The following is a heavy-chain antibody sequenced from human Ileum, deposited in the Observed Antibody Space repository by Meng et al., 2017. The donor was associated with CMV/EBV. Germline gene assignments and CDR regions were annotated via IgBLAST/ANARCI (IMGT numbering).Heavy chain of an antibody. CDR2: IKSRTAGGTT. J-gene: IGHJ4*02. CDR1: DFTLINAW. D-gene: IGHD2-15*01. CDR3: TTGWHQYFDY. Sequence: CTASDFTLINAWMNWVRQAPGKGLEWVGRIKSRTAGGTTDCAAPVKGRFTMSRDDSKHTVDLQMNSLKIEDTAVYYCTTGWHQYFDYWGQGMLVTVSS. V-gene: IGHV3-15*07.